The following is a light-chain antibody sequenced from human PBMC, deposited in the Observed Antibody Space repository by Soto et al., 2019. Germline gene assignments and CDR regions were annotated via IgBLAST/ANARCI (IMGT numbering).Light chain of an antibody. Sequence: DIQMTQSPSSLSASIGDRVIITCRASQSINYYLKWYQQQPGKAPKLLVSTAASLRSGVPSRFSGSASGTDFALTISSLQPEDFATYYCQQSFTTPYTFGQGTKLEI. CDR3: QQSFTTPYT. V-gene: IGKV1-39*01. CDR2: TAA. CDR1: QSINYY. J-gene: IGKJ2*01.